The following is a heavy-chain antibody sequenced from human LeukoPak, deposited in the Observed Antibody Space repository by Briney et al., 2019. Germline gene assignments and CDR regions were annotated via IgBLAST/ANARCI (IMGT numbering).Heavy chain of an antibody. CDR3: ARGLRDGYNVDPMRYFDY. V-gene: IGHV4-34*01. CDR2: INHSGST. Sequence: PSETLSLTCAVYGGSFNGYYWSWIRQPPGKGLEWIGEINHSGSTNYNPSLKSRVTISVDTPKNQFSLKLSSVTAADTAVYYCARGLRDGYNVDPMRYFDYWGQGTLVTVSS. CDR1: GGSFNGYY. J-gene: IGHJ4*02. D-gene: IGHD5-24*01.